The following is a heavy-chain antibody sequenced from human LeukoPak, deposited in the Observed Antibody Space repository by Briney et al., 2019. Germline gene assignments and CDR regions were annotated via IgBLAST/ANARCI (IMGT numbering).Heavy chain of an antibody. J-gene: IGHJ4*02. CDR2: ISITSSTI. V-gene: IGHV3-48*04. Sequence: GGSLRLSCAASGFTFSTSSMNWVRQAPGKGLEWVSYISITSSTIYYADSVKGRFTVSRDNAKNSLYLQMNSLRAEDTAVYYCARPATGYYFDYWGQGTLVTVSS. D-gene: IGHD3-10*01. CDR3: ARPATGYYFDY. CDR1: GFTFSTSS.